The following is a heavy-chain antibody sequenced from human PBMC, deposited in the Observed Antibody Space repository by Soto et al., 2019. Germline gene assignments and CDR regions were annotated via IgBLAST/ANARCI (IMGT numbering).Heavy chain of an antibody. CDR3: AREVIAAAPGFDAFDI. CDR1: GDSVSSNIAA. D-gene: IGHD6-13*01. Sequence: SQTLSLTCSISGDSVSSNIAAWNWIRQSPSRGLEWLGRTYYRSKWYNDYAVSVKSRITINPDTSKNQFSLQLNSVTPEDTAVYYCAREVIAAAPGFDAFDIWGQGTMVTVSS. V-gene: IGHV6-1*01. CDR2: TYYRSKWYN. J-gene: IGHJ3*02.